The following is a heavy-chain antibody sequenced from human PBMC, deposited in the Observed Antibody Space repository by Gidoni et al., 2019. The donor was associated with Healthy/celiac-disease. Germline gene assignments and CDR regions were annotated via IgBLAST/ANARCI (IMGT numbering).Heavy chain of an antibody. V-gene: IGHV4-34*01. CDR1: GGSFSGYY. Sequence: QVQLQQWGAGLLKPSATLSLTCAVYGGSFSGYYWSWIRQPPGKGLEWIGEINHSGSTNYNPSLKSRVTISVDTSKNQFSLKLSSVTAADTAVYYCARGRRYGYWGQGTLVTVSS. CDR2: INHSGST. CDR3: ARGRRYGY. J-gene: IGHJ4*02. D-gene: IGHD3-16*01.